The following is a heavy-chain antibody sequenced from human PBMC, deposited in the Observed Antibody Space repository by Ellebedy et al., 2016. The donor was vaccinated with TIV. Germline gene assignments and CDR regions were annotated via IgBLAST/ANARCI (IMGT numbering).Heavy chain of an antibody. D-gene: IGHD3-3*01. J-gene: IGHJ6*02. CDR2: ISGSGDRT. CDR1: GFTFSSFV. CDR3: ARDLQYHDFWSGYYKRGDDYYYYGMDV. Sequence: GESLKISCAASGFTFSSFVMSWVRQAPGKGLEWVSSISGSGDRTYFADSVKGRFTISRDNSKNTLSLHLDSLRAEETAVYYCARDLQYHDFWSGYYKRGDDYYYYGMDVWGQGITVTVSS. V-gene: IGHV3-23*01.